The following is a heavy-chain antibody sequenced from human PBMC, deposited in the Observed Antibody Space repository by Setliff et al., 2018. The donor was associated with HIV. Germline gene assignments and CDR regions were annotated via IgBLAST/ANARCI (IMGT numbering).Heavy chain of an antibody. Sequence: SETLSLTCTVSGGSFSSYHWSWIRHPAGKGLEWIGHIFASGSTKYNPSLESRVTMSVDTSRTQFSLKLRSVTAADTAVYYCSRDRGKDYYDNSGYYPDAFDIWGQGTMVTVSS. V-gene: IGHV4-4*07. D-gene: IGHD3-22*01. CDR3: SRDRGKDYYDNSGYYPDAFDI. CDR2: IFASGST. J-gene: IGHJ3*02. CDR1: GGSFSSYH.